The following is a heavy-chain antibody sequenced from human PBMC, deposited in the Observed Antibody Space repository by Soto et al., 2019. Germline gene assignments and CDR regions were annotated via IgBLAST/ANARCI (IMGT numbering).Heavy chain of an antibody. CDR3: ARELAAAPTNWFDP. J-gene: IGHJ5*02. D-gene: IGHD6-13*01. CDR2: INPNSGGT. Sequence: SVKGSFRASGYTFTGYYMHWGRQAPGQGLEWMGWINPNSGGTNYAQKFQGRVTMTRDTSISTAYMELSRLRSDDTAVYYCARELAAAPTNWFDPWGQGTPVTVSS. V-gene: IGHV1-2*02. CDR1: GYTFTGYY.